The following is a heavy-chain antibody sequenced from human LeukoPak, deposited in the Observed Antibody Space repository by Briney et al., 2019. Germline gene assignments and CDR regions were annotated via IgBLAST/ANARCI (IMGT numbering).Heavy chain of an antibody. D-gene: IGHD6-19*01. CDR3: ARWQWPNFDY. Sequence: SETLSLTCTVSGGSISSYYWSWIRQPAGKGLEWIGYIYYSGSTNYNPSLKSRVTMSVNTSNNQFSLKLSSVTAADSAVYYCARWQWPNFDYWGQGTLVTVS. CDR1: GGSISSYY. J-gene: IGHJ4*02. V-gene: IGHV4-59*08. CDR2: IYYSGST.